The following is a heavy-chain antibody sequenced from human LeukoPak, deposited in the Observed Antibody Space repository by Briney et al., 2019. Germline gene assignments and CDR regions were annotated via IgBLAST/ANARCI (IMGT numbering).Heavy chain of an antibody. Sequence: GSLRLSCAASGFTFDDYGMSWVRQAPGKGLEWVSGINWNGGSAGYADSVKGRFTISRDNAKNSLYLQMNSLRAEDTALYYCARTGGSYYYYMDVWGKGTTVTVSS. CDR3: ARTGGSYYYYMDV. J-gene: IGHJ6*03. V-gene: IGHV3-20*04. CDR1: GFTFDDYG. CDR2: INWNGGSA. D-gene: IGHD3-16*01.